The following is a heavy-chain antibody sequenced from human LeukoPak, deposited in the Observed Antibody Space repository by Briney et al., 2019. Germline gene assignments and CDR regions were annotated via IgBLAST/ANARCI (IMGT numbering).Heavy chain of an antibody. CDR3: ARVKEWELLVDY. V-gene: IGHV4-30-4*08. CDR2: IYYSGST. Sequence: SETLSLTCTVSGGSISSGDYYWSWIRQPPGKGLEWIGYIYYSGSTHYNPSLKSRVTISVDTSKNQFSLKLSSVTAADTAVYYCARVKEWELLVDYWGQGTLVTVSS. J-gene: IGHJ4*02. D-gene: IGHD1-26*01. CDR1: GGSISSGDYY.